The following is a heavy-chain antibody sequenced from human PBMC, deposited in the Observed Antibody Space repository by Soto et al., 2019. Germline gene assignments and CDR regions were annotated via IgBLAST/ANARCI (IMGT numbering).Heavy chain of an antibody. CDR3: ASPPSHYDYCGMDV. V-gene: IGHV1-69*12. D-gene: IGHD7-27*01. CDR1: GGTFSSYA. Sequence: QVQLVQSGAEVKKPGSSVKVSCKASGGTFSSYAISWVRQAPGQGLEWMGGIIPIFGTADYAQKFQGRVTITADESTSPADMDLSSLRSEDTAVYYCASPPSHYDYCGMDVWGQGTTVTVSS. CDR2: IIPIFGTA. J-gene: IGHJ6*02.